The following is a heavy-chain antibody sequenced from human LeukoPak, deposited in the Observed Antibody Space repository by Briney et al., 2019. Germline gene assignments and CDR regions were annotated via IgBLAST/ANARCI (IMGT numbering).Heavy chain of an antibody. CDR3: AKVYHFRAVVVVPAALRRGDWFDP. J-gene: IGHJ5*02. Sequence: QPGGSLRLSCAASGFTFSSYAMSWVRQAPGKGLGWVSAISGSGGSTYYADSVKGRFTISRDNSKNTLYLQMNSLRAEDTAVYYCAKVYHFRAVVVVPAALRRGDWFDPWGQGTLVTVSS. CDR2: ISGSGGST. D-gene: IGHD2-2*01. CDR1: GFTFSSYA. V-gene: IGHV3-23*01.